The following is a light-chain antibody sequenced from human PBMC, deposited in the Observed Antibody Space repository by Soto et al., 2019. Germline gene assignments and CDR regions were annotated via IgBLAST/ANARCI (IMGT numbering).Light chain of an antibody. CDR2: DDN. CDR3: GSWDSSLSAYV. V-gene: IGLV1-51*01. Sequence: QSVLTQPPSVSAAPRQKVTISGSGSGSNIGGNSVSWYQQLPGTAPNFLIYDDNKRPSGIPDRFSGSKSGTSATLGITGFQTGDEADYYCGSWDSSLSAYVFGTGTKVTVL. CDR1: GSNIGGNS. J-gene: IGLJ1*01.